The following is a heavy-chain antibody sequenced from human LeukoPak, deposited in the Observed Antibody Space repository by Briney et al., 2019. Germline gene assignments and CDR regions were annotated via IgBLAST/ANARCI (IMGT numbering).Heavy chain of an antibody. J-gene: IGHJ4*02. CDR2: INTDGSSI. Sequence: GGSLRLSCAASGFTLRGYWVHWVRQAPGKGLVWVSRINTDGSSISYADSVKGRFTISRDNAKNSLYLQMNSLRAEDTALYYCARDGSGYCSGGSCYSDNWGQGTLVTVSS. CDR1: GFTLRGYW. V-gene: IGHV3-74*01. CDR3: ARDGSGYCSGGSCYSDN. D-gene: IGHD2-15*01.